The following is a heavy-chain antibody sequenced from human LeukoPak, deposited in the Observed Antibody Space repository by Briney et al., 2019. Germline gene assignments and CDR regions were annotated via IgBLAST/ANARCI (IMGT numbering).Heavy chain of an antibody. D-gene: IGHD6-19*01. J-gene: IGHJ4*02. V-gene: IGHV3-30*18. CDR2: ISYDGNNK. CDR3: AKDSGGWIAVAGTDY. Sequence: PGGSLRLSCSASGFTFSSYGMHWVRQSPGKGLEWVALISYDGNNKYYADSVKGRFTISRDNSKNTLYLQMNSLRAEDTAVYYCAKDSGGWIAVAGTDYWGQGTLVTVSS. CDR1: GFTFSSYG.